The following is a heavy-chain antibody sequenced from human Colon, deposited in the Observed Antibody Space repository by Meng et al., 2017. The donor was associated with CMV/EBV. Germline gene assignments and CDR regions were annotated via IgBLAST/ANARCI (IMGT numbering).Heavy chain of an antibody. Sequence: GGSLRLSCAASGFTFSSHDMNWVRQAPGEGLEWVSYIGIHDTVTSYADSVKGRFTISRDNAKNSLYLQMNSLRSEDTAIYYCARDVASDGWYNDHWGQGTLVTVSS. J-gene: IGHJ4*02. CDR1: GFTFSSHD. CDR3: ARDVASDGWYNDH. V-gene: IGHV3-48*03. D-gene: IGHD6-19*01. CDR2: IGIHDTVT.